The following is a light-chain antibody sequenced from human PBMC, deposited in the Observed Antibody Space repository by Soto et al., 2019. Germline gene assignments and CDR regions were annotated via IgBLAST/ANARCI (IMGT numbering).Light chain of an antibody. CDR1: QSVSNF. V-gene: IGKV3-11*01. CDR3: QQRSNWPRT. Sequence: EIVLTQFPATLSLSPGDTATLSCRASQSVSNFLGWYQHKPGQAPRLLIYGASSRATGIPDRFSGSGSGTDFTLTISSLEPEDFAVYYCQQRSNWPRTFGQGTKVDIK. CDR2: GAS. J-gene: IGKJ1*01.